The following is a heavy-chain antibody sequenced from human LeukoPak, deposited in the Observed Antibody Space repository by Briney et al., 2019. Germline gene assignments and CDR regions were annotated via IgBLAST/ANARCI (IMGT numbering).Heavy chain of an antibody. V-gene: IGHV3-23*01. CDR1: GFTFTDFA. CDR2: VSDSGDST. Sequence: GGSLRLSCTASGFTFTDFAMAWVRQAPGKGLEWVSTVSDSGDSTNYADSVKGRFTISRDNSNSTMSLQMNSLRAEDTAVYYCAKGLVTWDYWGQGTLVTVSS. J-gene: IGHJ4*02. D-gene: IGHD3-16*02. CDR3: AKGLVTWDY.